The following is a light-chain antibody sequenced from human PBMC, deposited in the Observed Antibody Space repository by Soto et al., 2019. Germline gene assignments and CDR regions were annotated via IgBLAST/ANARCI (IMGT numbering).Light chain of an antibody. CDR1: QTVRNNY. CDR2: DAS. CDR3: QQFSSYPLP. Sequence: EFGLTQSPGTLSLSPGERATLSCRASQTVRNNYLAWYQQKPGQAPRLLIYDASSRATGIPDRFSGGGSGTDFTLTISRLEPEDFAVYYCQQFSSYPLPFGGGTKVAIK. V-gene: IGKV3-20*01. J-gene: IGKJ4*01.